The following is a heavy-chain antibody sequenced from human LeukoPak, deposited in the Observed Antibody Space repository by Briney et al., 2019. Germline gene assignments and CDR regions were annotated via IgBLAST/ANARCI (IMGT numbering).Heavy chain of an antibody. J-gene: IGHJ5*02. D-gene: IGHD6-13*01. CDR3: ARDGIAAAGTLQNWFDP. Sequence: GGSLRLSCAASRFTFSSYEMNWVRQAPGKGLEWVSYISSSGSTIYYADSVKGRFTISRDNAKNSLYLQMNSLRAEDTAVYYCARDGIAAAGTLQNWFDPWGQGTLVTVSS. V-gene: IGHV3-48*03. CDR2: ISSSGSTI. CDR1: RFTFSSYE.